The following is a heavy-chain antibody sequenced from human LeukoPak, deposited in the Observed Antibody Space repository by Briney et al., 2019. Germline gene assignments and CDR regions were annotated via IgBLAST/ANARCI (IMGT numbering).Heavy chain of an antibody. CDR2: IIPIFGTA. CDR1: GGTFSSYA. Sequence: ASVKVSCKASGGTFSSYAISWVRQAPGQGLEWMGGIIPIFGTANYAQKFQGRVTITTDESTSTAYMEPSSLRSEDTAVYYCATHHPSSAWFDPWGQGTLVTVSS. J-gene: IGHJ5*02. CDR3: ATHHPSSAWFDP. V-gene: IGHV1-69*05. D-gene: IGHD6-13*01.